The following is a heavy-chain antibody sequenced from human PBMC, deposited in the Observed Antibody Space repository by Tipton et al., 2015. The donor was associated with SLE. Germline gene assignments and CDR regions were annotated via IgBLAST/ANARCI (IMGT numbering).Heavy chain of an antibody. J-gene: IGHJ2*01. CDR3: ARGGWDREWYFDL. D-gene: IGHD6-19*01. CDR1: GGSIGSYY. CDR2: IYYSGST. Sequence: LRLSCTVSGGSIGSYYWSWIRQPPGKGLEWIGYIYYSGSTNYNPSLKSRVTISVDTSKNQFSLKLSSVTAADTAVYYCARGGWDREWYFDLWGRGTLVTVSS. V-gene: IGHV4-59*01.